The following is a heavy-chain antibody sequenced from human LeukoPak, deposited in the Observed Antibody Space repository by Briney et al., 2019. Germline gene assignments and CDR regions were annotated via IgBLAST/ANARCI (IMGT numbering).Heavy chain of an antibody. Sequence: SETLSLTCTVSGGSITSDYWSWIRRPAGEGLEWIGRIFTSGSTTYNPSLKSRVTMSLDTSKNQFFLKLSSVTAADTAAYFCSRGGANDLWGQGTLVTVSS. D-gene: IGHD4/OR15-4a*01. CDR1: GGSITSDY. V-gene: IGHV4-4*07. CDR2: IFTSGST. J-gene: IGHJ5*02. CDR3: SRGGANDL.